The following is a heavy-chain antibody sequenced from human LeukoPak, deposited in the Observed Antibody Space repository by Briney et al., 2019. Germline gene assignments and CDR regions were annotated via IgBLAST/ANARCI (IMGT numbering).Heavy chain of an antibody. Sequence: SETLSLTCTVSGGSISSYYWSWIRQPPGKGLEWIGYIYYSGSTNYNPSLKSRVTISVDTSKNQFSLKLTSVTAADTAVYYCVRQRPRRRFYDSSSYLDYFDYWGQGIVVTVSS. D-gene: IGHD3-22*01. CDR1: GGSISSYY. CDR3: VRQRPRRRFYDSSSYLDYFDY. J-gene: IGHJ4*02. V-gene: IGHV4-59*08. CDR2: IYYSGST.